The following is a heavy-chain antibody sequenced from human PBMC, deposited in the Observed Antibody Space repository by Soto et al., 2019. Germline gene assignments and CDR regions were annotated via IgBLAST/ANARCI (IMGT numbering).Heavy chain of an antibody. Sequence: ASVKVSCKASGYTFTGYYMHWVRQAPGQGLEWMGWINPNSGGTNYAQKFQGRVTMTRDTSISTAYMELSRLRSDDTAVYYCARDLYYEAFSGTPYYYDVMYFRSQGTTVTGSS. D-gene: IGHD3-16*01. V-gene: IGHV1-2*02. CDR3: ARDLYYEAFSGTPYYYDVMYF. J-gene: IGHJ6*02. CDR1: GYTFTGYY. CDR2: INPNSGGT.